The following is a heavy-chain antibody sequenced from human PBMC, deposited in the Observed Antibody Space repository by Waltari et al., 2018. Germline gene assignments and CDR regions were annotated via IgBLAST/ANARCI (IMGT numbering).Heavy chain of an antibody. CDR2: IEEDGSVK. Sequence: EVQLVESGGGLVQPGGCLRLSCADSGSPFSFTWRTWVRQDPGKGLEWVANIEEDGSVKYYADSVKGRFTISRDNAKNSLYLQMNSLRADDTAVYYCARDPGRLGSFIEYWGLGTLVTVS. V-gene: IGHV3-7*01. J-gene: IGHJ4*02. CDR3: ARDPGRLGSFIEY. CDR1: GSPFSFTW. D-gene: IGHD3-10*01.